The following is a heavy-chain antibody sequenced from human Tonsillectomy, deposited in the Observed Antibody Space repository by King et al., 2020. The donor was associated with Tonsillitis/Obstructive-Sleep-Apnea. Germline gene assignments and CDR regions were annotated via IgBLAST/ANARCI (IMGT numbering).Heavy chain of an antibody. CDR1: GFTFSDYT. CDR3: ANGIRYSGMDV. V-gene: IGHV3-23*04. CDR2: LNGNGDDT. J-gene: IGHJ6*02. Sequence: VQLVESGGGVVQPGWSLRVSCAASGFTFSDYTMSWVRQAAGKGLEWVSSLNGNGDDTYYAASLKGRFTISRDNSKNTLYVQMNSLRTEDTAVYYCANGIRYSGMDVWGQGTTVTVSS.